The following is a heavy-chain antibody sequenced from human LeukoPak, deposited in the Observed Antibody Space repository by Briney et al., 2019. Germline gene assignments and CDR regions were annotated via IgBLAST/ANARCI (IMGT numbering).Heavy chain of an antibody. CDR1: GYTFTSYY. V-gene: IGHV1-46*01. D-gene: IGHD3-22*01. Sequence: ASVKVSCKASGYTFTSYYMQWVRQAPGQGLEWMGIINPSGGSTTYAQKFQGRVTMTRDTSTSTVYMELSSLRSEDTAVYYCARDPPNYYDSSGYYSPGGMDVWGQGTTVTVSS. CDR2: INPSGGST. J-gene: IGHJ6*02. CDR3: ARDPPNYYDSSGYYSPGGMDV.